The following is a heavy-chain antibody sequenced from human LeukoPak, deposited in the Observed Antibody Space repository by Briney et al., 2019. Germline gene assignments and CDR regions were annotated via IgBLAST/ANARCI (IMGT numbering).Heavy chain of an antibody. D-gene: IGHD6-13*01. Sequence: PGGSLRLSCAASGFTFSSYAMHWVRQAPGKGLEWVAVISYDGSNKYYADSVKGRFTISRDNSKNTLYLQMNSLRAEDTAVYYCARDRLYSSSWYRGYYYYYYYMDVWGKGTTVTVSS. J-gene: IGHJ6*03. CDR1: GFTFSSYA. CDR2: ISYDGSNK. V-gene: IGHV3-30*04. CDR3: ARDRLYSSSWYRGYYYYYYYMDV.